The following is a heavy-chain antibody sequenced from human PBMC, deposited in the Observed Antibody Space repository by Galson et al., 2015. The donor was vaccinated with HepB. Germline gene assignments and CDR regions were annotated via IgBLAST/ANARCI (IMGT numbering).Heavy chain of an antibody. Sequence: SVKVSCKASGYTFTSYDINWVRQATGQGLEWMGWMNPNSGNTGYAQKFQGRVTMTRNTSISTAYMELSSLRSEDTAVYYCARGRWNSYYYYYYMDVWGKGTTVTVSS. CDR2: MNPNSGNT. J-gene: IGHJ6*03. D-gene: IGHD1/OR15-1a*01. CDR3: ARGRWNSYYYYYYMDV. V-gene: IGHV1-8*01. CDR1: GYTFTSYD.